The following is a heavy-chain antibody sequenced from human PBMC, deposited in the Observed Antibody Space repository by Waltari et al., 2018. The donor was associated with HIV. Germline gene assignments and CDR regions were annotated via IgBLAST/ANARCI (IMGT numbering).Heavy chain of an antibody. CDR1: GYILTTYG. V-gene: IGHV1-18*01. Sequence: QGHLVQSGAEVKMPGASVRVSCKTSGYILTTYGVSWVRQAPGQGLEWLGWISGYNANTNYAQRLQGRVTLTTDTSTSTAYMELRSLRSDDTAVYYCARGLGGSYYYGVDVWGQGTTVTVS. CDR3: ARGLGGSYYYGVDV. CDR2: ISGYNANT. J-gene: IGHJ6*02.